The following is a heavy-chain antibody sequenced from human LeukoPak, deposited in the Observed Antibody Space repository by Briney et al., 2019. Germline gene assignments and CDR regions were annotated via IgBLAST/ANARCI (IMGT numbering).Heavy chain of an antibody. CDR1: GFTFNDYA. CDR2: ISSSSSYT. D-gene: IGHD3-10*01. Sequence: PGRSLRLSCAASGFTFNDYAMYWVRQAPGKGLEWVSFISSSSSYTYYADSVRGRFTISRDNAGSSVNLRMNSLRAEDTAVYYCAREPFSMARESTRNAFDIWGQGTMVTVSS. V-gene: IGHV3-21*01. J-gene: IGHJ3*02. CDR3: AREPFSMARESTRNAFDI.